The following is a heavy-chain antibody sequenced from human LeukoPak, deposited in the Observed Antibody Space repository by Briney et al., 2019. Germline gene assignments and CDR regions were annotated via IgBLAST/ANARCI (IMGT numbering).Heavy chain of an antibody. CDR3: ARDYVGVAGTFDY. D-gene: IGHD6-19*01. V-gene: IGHV4-34*01. CDR2: INHSGST. J-gene: IGHJ4*02. CDR1: GGSFSGYY. Sequence: PSETLSLTCAVYGGSFSGYYWSWIRQPPGKGLEWIGEINHSGSTNYNPSLKSRVTISLDTSKNQFSLRLSSVTAADTAVYYCARDYVGVAGTFDYWGQGTLVTVSS.